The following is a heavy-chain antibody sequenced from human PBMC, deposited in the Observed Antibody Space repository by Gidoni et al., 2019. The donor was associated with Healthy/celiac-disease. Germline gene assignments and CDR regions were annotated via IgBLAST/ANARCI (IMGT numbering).Heavy chain of an antibody. D-gene: IGHD3-10*01. J-gene: IGHJ4*02. Sequence: QLQLQESGPGLVQPSETLSLTCTVSGGSISSSSYYCGGIRQPPGKGLEWSGRIYYSGSTYYNPSLKIRVTIAGDTSKNQFSLKLSSVTAADTAVYYGASVVRGVIMSFDYWGQGTLVTVSS. CDR2: IYYSGST. V-gene: IGHV4-39*01. CDR3: ASVVRGVIMSFDY. CDR1: GGSISSSSYY.